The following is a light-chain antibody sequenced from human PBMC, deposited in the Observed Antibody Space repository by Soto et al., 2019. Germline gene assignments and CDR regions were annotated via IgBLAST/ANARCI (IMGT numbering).Light chain of an antibody. CDR2: EVS. V-gene: IGLV2-14*01. CDR3: NSYTSSRTWV. Sequence: QSALTQPASVSGSPGQSITISCTGASSDVGSYNYVSWYQQHPGKAPKLMIYEVSNRPSGISNRFSASKSGNTASLTISGLQAEDEADYYCNSYTSSRTWVFGGGTKLTVL. J-gene: IGLJ3*02. CDR1: SSDVGSYNY.